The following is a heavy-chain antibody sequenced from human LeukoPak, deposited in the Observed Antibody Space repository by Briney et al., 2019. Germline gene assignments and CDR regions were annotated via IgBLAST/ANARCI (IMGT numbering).Heavy chain of an antibody. CDR2: ICSSSSYI. CDR1: GFTFCSYS. Sequence: GGSLRLSPAASGFTFCSYSMNWGRQAPGKGLEWVSYICSSSSYIYYADSVKGRFTISRDNAKNSLYLQMNSLRAEDTAVYYCARAESGYDTLLLYYFDYWGQGTLVTVSS. CDR3: ARAESGYDTLLLYYFDY. J-gene: IGHJ4*02. D-gene: IGHD3-9*01. V-gene: IGHV3-21*05.